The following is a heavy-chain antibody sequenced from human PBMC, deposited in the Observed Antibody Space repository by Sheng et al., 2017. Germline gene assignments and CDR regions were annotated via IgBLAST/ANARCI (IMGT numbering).Heavy chain of an antibody. CDR2: INHSGST. V-gene: IGHV4-34*01. CDR1: GGSFSGYY. CDR3: ARRRMIVVAYFDY. J-gene: IGHJ4*02. Sequence: QVQLQQWGAGLLKPSETLSLTCAVYGGSFSGYYWSWIRHPPGKGLEWIGEINHSGSTNYNPSLKSRVTISVDTSKNQFSLKLSSVTAADTAVYYCARRRMIVVAYFDYWGQGTLVTVSS. D-gene: IGHD3-22*01.